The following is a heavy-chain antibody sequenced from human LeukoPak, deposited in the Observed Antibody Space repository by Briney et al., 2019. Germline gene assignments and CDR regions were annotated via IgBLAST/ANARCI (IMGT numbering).Heavy chain of an antibody. V-gene: IGHV1-2*02. CDR1: GYTFTCYY. J-gene: IGHJ4*02. D-gene: IGHD4-23*01. Sequence: GASVKVSCKASGYTFTCYYMHWVRQAPGQGLEWMGWINPNSGGTNYAQKFQGRVTMTRDTSISTAYMELSRLRSDDTAVYYCARETRDYGGDNDYWGQGTLVTVSS. CDR2: INPNSGGT. CDR3: ARETRDYGGDNDY.